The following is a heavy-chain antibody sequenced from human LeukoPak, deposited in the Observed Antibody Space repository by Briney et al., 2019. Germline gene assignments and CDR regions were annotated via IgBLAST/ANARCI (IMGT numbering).Heavy chain of an antibody. CDR3: ARDPDYGDPE. D-gene: IGHD4-17*01. V-gene: IGHV3-11*01. Sequence: PGGSLRLSCTASGSTFSDHYMSWLRLSPGKGLEWLSYITSSGSITDYADSVKGRFTISRDNAKNTMFLQMNSLRPEDTAVYYCARDPDYGDPEWGQGTLVTVSS. CDR1: GSTFSDHY. CDR2: ITSSGSIT. J-gene: IGHJ4*02.